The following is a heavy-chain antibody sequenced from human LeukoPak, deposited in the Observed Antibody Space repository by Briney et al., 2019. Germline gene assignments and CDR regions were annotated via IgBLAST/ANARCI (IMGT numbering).Heavy chain of an antibody. Sequence: SETLSLTCTVSGASFSSGDQLGNWIRQTPGRGLEWIGSIHPSGTLYNNPSLESRVTMSMDTSKNQFSLNLNSVTAADTAVYFCSRGLDSRKLGYWGQGTLVTVSS. V-gene: IGHV4-31*03. D-gene: IGHD3-22*01. CDR1: GASFSSGDQL. J-gene: IGHJ4*02. CDR3: SRGLDSRKLGY. CDR2: IHPSGTL.